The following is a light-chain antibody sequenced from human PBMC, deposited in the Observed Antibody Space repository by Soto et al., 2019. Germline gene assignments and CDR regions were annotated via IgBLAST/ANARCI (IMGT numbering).Light chain of an antibody. Sequence: QSVLTQPASVSGSPGQSITISCTGTSSDVGSYNLVSWYQQHPGKAPKLMIYEGTKRPSGVSDRFSGSRSGNPASLTISGLQAEDEADYYCCSYASSTTDVFGTGTKLTVL. V-gene: IGLV2-23*01. CDR3: CSYASSTTDV. CDR2: EGT. J-gene: IGLJ1*01. CDR1: SSDVGSYNL.